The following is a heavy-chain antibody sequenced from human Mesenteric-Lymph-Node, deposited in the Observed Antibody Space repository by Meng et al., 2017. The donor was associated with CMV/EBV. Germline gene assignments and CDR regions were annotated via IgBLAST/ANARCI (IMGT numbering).Heavy chain of an antibody. J-gene: IGHJ4*02. CDR3: ARAGSLVKLGGY. CDR2: ISSSSDYI. V-gene: IGHV3-21*01. Sequence: VGSLRLSCAASGFTFSSYSMNWVRQAPGKGLEWVSSISSSSDYIYYADSVKGRFTISRDNAKNSLYLQMNSLRAEDTAVYYCARAGSLVKLGGYWGQGTLVTVSS. CDR1: GFTFSSYS. D-gene: IGHD3-10*01.